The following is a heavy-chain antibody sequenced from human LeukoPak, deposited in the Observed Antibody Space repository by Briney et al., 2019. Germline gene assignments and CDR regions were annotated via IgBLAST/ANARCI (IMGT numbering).Heavy chain of an antibody. CDR1: DASLIGYY. Sequence: SETLSLTCGVSDASLIGYYWSWIRQPPGKGLEWIGEINHSGSTDYNPSLKSRVTISVDTSKNHFSLRLSSVTAADTAVYYCARFPRWFDPWGQGTLVTVFS. CDR2: INHSGST. J-gene: IGHJ5*02. CDR3: ARFPRWFDP. V-gene: IGHV4-34*01.